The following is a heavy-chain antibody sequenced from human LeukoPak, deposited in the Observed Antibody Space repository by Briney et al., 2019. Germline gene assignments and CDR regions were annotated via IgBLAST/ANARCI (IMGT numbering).Heavy chain of an antibody. CDR2: INHSGST. J-gene: IGHJ4*02. CDR3: ARSLRLWFGESKHFDY. CDR1: GGSISSGSYY. D-gene: IGHD3-10*01. Sequence: SQTLSLTCTVSGGSISSGSYYWSWIRQPPGKGLEWIGEINHSGSTNYKPSLKSRVTISVDTSKNQFSLKLSSVTAADTAVYYCARSLRLWFGESKHFDYWGQGTLVTVSS. V-gene: IGHV4-39*07.